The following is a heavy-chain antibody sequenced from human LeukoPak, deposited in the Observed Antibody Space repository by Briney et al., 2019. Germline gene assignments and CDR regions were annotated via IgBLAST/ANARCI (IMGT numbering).Heavy chain of an antibody. Sequence: GGSLRLSCAASGFTVSSNYMSWVRQAPGKGLEWVSVIYSGGSTYYADSVKGRFTISRDNSKNTLYLQMNSLRAEDTAVYYCAKDYDKPPYWAYWGQGTLVTVSS. D-gene: IGHD2-8*02. V-gene: IGHV3-53*01. CDR1: GFTVSSNY. CDR2: IYSGGST. J-gene: IGHJ4*02. CDR3: AKDYDKPPYWAY.